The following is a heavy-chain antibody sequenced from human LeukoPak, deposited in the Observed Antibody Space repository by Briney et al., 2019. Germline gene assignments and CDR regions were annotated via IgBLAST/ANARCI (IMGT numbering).Heavy chain of an antibody. CDR2: IYYSGST. Sequence: SETLSLTCTVSGGSISSYYWSWIRQPPGKGLEWIGYIYYSGSTNYKPSLKSRVTISVDTSKNQFSLKLYSVTAADTAVYYCARDQNGGYCSGGSCYSYVHYYMDVWGKGTTVTVSS. D-gene: IGHD2-15*01. CDR1: GGSISSYY. J-gene: IGHJ6*03. CDR3: ARDQNGGYCSGGSCYSYVHYYMDV. V-gene: IGHV4-59*12.